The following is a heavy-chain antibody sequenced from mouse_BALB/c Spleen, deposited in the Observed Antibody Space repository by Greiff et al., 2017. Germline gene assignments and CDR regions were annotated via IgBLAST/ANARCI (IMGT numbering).Heavy chain of an antibody. CDR3: ATLWLRRAMDY. V-gene: IGHV1-59*01. Sequence: VQLQQPGAELVKPGASVKMSCKASGYTFTSYWMHWVKQRPGQGLEWIGVIDPSDSYTSYNQKFKGKATLTVDTSSSTAYLQLSSLTSEDTAVYYCATLWLRRAMDYWGQGTSVTVSS. CDR1: GYTFTSYW. J-gene: IGHJ4*01. D-gene: IGHD2-2*01. CDR2: IDPSDSYT.